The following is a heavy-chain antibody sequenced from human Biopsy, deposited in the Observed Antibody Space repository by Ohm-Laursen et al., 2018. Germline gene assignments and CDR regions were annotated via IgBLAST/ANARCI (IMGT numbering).Heavy chain of an antibody. J-gene: IGHJ2*01. V-gene: IGHV4-4*07. D-gene: IGHD6-19*01. CDR2: IYSTGRSS. CDR1: GGSVDDYF. Sequence: TLSLTCSVSGGSVDDYFWNWIRQPARKGLEWIGRIYSTGRSSVYHPSFQSRVTMSLDTSNKQFSLKLTSVTAADTAVYYCARTPGVAVAGRFFDLWGRGTLVTVSS. CDR3: ARTPGVAVAGRFFDL.